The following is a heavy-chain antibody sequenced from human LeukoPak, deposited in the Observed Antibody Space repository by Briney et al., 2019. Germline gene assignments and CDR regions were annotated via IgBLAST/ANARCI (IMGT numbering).Heavy chain of an antibody. V-gene: IGHV3-33*01. Sequence: GGSLRLSCVASGFIFSKYGMHWVRQAPGKGLEWVAVIWYDGRNEYYADSVKGRFTISRDTSKNTLYLQMNSLRAEDTAVYYCARAYYYDVSVTPDYWGQGTLVTVSS. CDR1: GFIFSKYG. CDR2: IWYDGRNE. D-gene: IGHD3-22*01. J-gene: IGHJ4*02. CDR3: ARAYYYDVSVTPDY.